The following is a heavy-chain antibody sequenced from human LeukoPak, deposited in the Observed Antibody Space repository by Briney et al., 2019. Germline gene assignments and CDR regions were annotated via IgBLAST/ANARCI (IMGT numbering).Heavy chain of an antibody. V-gene: IGHV3-74*01. Sequence: GGSLRLSCAASGFTFSNYWMHWVRQAPGKGLVWVSRINSDGSGTRYADSVEGRFTISRDNAKNTLYPQMNSLRAEDTAVYYCARSSNCVDYWGQGTLVTVSS. J-gene: IGHJ4*02. CDR3: ARSSNCVDY. CDR1: GFTFSNYW. CDR2: INSDGSGT. D-gene: IGHD6-13*01.